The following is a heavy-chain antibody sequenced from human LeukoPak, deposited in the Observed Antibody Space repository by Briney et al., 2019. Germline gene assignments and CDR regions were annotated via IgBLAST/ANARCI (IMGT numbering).Heavy chain of an antibody. CDR2: ISTTGGGA. D-gene: IGHD6-13*01. CDR3: AKVVQYTASTGTGLDY. CDR1: GFTFSSYA. V-gene: IGHV3-23*01. J-gene: IGHJ4*02. Sequence: GGSLRLSCAASGFTFSSYAMTWVRQAPGKGLEWVSVISTTGGGAYYADSVKGRFTFSRDNPKNTLYLQMNSLRAEDTAIYYCAKVVQYTASTGTGLDYWGQGTLVTVSS.